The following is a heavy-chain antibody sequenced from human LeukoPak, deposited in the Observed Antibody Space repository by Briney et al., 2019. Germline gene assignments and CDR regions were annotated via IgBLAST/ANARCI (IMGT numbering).Heavy chain of an antibody. CDR3: ARGRYYFDY. Sequence: SETLSLTCTVSGGSISSSSYYWGWIRQPPGKGLEWIGSIYYSGSTYYNPSLKSRVTISVDTSKNQFSLKLSSVTAADTAVYYCARGRYYFDYWGQGALVTVSS. J-gene: IGHJ4*02. V-gene: IGHV4-39*07. CDR1: GGSISSSSYY. CDR2: IYYSGST.